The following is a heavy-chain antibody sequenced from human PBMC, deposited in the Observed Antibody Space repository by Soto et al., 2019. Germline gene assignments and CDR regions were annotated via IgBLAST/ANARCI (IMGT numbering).Heavy chain of an antibody. CDR3: ARGRPYYDPKGYYFDY. CDR1: GFTFSSYG. CDR2: IWYDGSNK. V-gene: IGHV3-33*01. D-gene: IGHD3-22*01. J-gene: IGHJ4*02. Sequence: SLRLSCAASGFTFSSYGMHWVRQAPGKGLEWVAVIWYDGSNKYYADSVKGRFTISRDNSKNTLYLQMNSLRAEDTAVYYCARGRPYYDPKGYYFDYWGQGTLVTVSS.